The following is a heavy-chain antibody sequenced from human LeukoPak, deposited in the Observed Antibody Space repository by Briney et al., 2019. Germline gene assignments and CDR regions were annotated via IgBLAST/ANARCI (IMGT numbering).Heavy chain of an antibody. V-gene: IGHV4-61*01. Sequence: SETLSLTCTVSGGSVSSGSYYWSWIRQPPGKGLEWIGYIYYSGSTNYNPSLKSRVTISVDTSKNQFSLKLSSVTAADTAVYYCASTTVTEDAFDIWGQGTMVTVSS. CDR1: GGSVSSGSYY. D-gene: IGHD4-17*01. CDR3: ASTTVTEDAFDI. J-gene: IGHJ3*02. CDR2: IYYSGST.